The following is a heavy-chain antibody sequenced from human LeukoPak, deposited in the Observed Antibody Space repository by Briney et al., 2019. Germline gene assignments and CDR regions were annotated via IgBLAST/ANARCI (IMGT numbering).Heavy chain of an antibody. Sequence: GGSLRLSRAASGFTVSSNYMTWVRQAPGKGLEWVSVIYSGGSTYYADSVKGRFTISRDNSKNTLYLQMNSLRAEDTAVYYCAGILGGIDYWGQGTLVTVSS. V-gene: IGHV3-53*01. CDR2: IYSGGST. D-gene: IGHD3-10*01. J-gene: IGHJ4*02. CDR3: AGILGGIDY. CDR1: GFTVSSNY.